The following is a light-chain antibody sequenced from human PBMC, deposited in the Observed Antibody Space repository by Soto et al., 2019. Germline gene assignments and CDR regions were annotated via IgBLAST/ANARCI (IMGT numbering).Light chain of an antibody. V-gene: IGLV1-40*01. Sequence: QPVLTQPPSVSGAPGQRVTISCTGSSSNIGAGYDVHWYQQLPGTAPKLLIYGNSNRPSGVPDRFSGSKSGTSASLAITGLQAEDEADYYCQSDDSSLSGVVFGGGTQLTVL. J-gene: IGLJ2*01. CDR2: GNS. CDR3: QSDDSSLSGVV. CDR1: SSNIGAGYD.